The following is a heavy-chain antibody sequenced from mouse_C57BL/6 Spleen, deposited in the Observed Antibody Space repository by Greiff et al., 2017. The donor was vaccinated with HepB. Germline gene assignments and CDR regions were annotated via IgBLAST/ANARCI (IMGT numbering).Heavy chain of an antibody. CDR3: ARWGTTVVATNFDV. J-gene: IGHJ1*03. CDR1: GYTFTSYW. V-gene: IGHV1-50*01. CDR2: IDPSDSYT. D-gene: IGHD1-1*01. Sequence: VQLQQPGAELVKPGASVKLSCKASGYTFTSYWMQWVKQRPGQGLEWIGEIDPSDSYTNYNQKFKGKATLTVDTSSSAAYMQLSSLTSEYSAVYYSARWGTTVVATNFDVWGTGTTVTVSS.